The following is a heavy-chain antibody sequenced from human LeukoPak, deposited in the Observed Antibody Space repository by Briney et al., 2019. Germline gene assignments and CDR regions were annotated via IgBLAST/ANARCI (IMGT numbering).Heavy chain of an antibody. Sequence: SETLSLTCTVFGGSIRSYYWSWIRQPAGKGLEWIGRIYTSGSTNYNPSLKSRVTMSVDTSKNQFSLTLSSVTAADTAVYYCARGYCSSTSCYADAFGISGQGTMVTVSS. D-gene: IGHD2-2*01. CDR2: IYTSGST. V-gene: IGHV4-4*07. CDR3: ARGYCSSTSCYADAFGI. J-gene: IGHJ3*02. CDR1: GGSIRSYY.